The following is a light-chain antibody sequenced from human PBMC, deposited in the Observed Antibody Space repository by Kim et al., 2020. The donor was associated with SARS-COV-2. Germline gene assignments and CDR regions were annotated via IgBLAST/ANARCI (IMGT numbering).Light chain of an antibody. Sequence: QRVSITCTGSSSDIGAAYDVHWYQQFPGTAPKLLIYGNTNRPSGVPDRFSGSKSGTSGHLAITGLQAEDEADYYCQSYDTRLSGWVFGGGTQLTVL. CDR1: SSDIGAAYD. CDR2: GNT. J-gene: IGLJ3*02. CDR3: QSYDTRLSGWV. V-gene: IGLV1-40*01.